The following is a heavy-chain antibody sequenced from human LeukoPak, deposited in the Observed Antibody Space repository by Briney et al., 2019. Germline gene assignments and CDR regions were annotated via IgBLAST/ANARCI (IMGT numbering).Heavy chain of an antibody. D-gene: IGHD4-17*01. Sequence: GGSLRLSCAASGFTFSSYSMNWVRQAPGKGLEWVSSSSSSSSYIYYADSVKGRFTISRDNAKNSLYLQMNSLRAEDTAVYHCASSEGYGGTVTSDYWGQGTLVTVSP. CDR2: SSSSSSYI. CDR3: ASSEGYGGTVTSDY. CDR1: GFTFSSYS. V-gene: IGHV3-21*01. J-gene: IGHJ4*02.